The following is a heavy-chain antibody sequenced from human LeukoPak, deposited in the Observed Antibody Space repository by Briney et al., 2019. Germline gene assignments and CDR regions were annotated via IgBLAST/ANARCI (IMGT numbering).Heavy chain of an antibody. D-gene: IGHD3-22*01. V-gene: IGHV1-8*01. J-gene: IGHJ6*03. CDR3: AAAIVVDIHYYMDV. CDR2: MNPNSGNT. CDR1: GYTFTSYV. Sequence: AAVPVPCMASGYTFTSYVINGVGQATGKGLDWMGWMNPNSGNTGYAQKFQGRVTMTRNTSISTAYMELSSLRSEDTAVYYCAAAIVVDIHYYMDVWGKGTTVTVSS.